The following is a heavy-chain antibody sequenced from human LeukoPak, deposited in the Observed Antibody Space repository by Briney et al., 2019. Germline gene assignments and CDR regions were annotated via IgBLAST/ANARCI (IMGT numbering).Heavy chain of an antibody. CDR1: GASLSSVSND. V-gene: IGHV4-61*02. Sequence: SETLSLTCPVSGASLSSVSNDWSWIRQPAGKGLEGSGRIYNSGTTNYNPSLKSRVTISEDASKHQFSLNLSFVTAADTAVYYCARTVTSGSPYFDSWGQGTLVTVSS. CDR2: IYNSGTT. D-gene: IGHD2-15*01. CDR3: ARTVTSGSPYFDS. J-gene: IGHJ4*02.